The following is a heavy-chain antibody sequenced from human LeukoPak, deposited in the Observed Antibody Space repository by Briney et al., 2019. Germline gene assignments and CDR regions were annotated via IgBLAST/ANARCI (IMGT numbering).Heavy chain of an antibody. D-gene: IGHD3-22*01. CDR1: GYTFSSYG. CDR3: ARDLGYYDSSGYFGLVFDY. Sequence: ASVSVSCKASGYTFSSYGMSWVRQAPGQGLEWMGWISAYNGNTNYAQKLHARVTITTDTSTSTAYMELRSLRSDDTAVYYCARDLGYYDSSGYFGLVFDYWGQGTLVTVSS. J-gene: IGHJ4*02. CDR2: ISAYNGNT. V-gene: IGHV1-18*01.